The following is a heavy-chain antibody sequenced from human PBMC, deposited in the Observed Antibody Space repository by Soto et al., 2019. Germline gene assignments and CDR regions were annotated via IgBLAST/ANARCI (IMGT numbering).Heavy chain of an antibody. CDR2: INHSGST. V-gene: IGHV4-34*01. J-gene: IGHJ5*02. CDR1: GGSFSGYY. D-gene: IGHD2-21*01. Sequence: PSGTLSLTCAVYGGSFSGYYWSWIRQPPGKGLEWIGEINHSGSTNYNPSLKSRVTISVDTSKNQFSLKLSSVTAADTAVYYCARHSGARFWFDPWGQGTLVTVSS. CDR3: ARHSGARFWFDP.